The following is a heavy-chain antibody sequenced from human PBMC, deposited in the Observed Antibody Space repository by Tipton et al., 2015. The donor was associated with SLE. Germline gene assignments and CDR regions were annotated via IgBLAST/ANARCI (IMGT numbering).Heavy chain of an antibody. D-gene: IGHD3-3*01. Sequence: LRLSCTVSGGSISSFSWTWIRQPPGKGLEWMGYIYNSVPGNYNPSLKSRLTISVDTSKNQFSLRLKTVTAADTAVYYCARGRRVEEELDYWGQGILVTVSS. CDR1: GGSISSFS. CDR3: ARGRRVEEELDY. J-gene: IGHJ4*02. CDR2: IYNSVPG. V-gene: IGHV4-59*01.